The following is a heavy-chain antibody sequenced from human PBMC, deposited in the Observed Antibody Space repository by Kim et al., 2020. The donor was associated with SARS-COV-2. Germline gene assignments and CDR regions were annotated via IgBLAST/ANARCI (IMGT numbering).Heavy chain of an antibody. Sequence: SETLSLTCTVSGGSISSGGYYWRWIRQHPGKGLEWIGYIYYSGSTYYNPSLKSRVTISVDTSKNQFSLKLSSVPAADTAVYYCARGLFDYGDLYFDYWGQGTLVTVSS. J-gene: IGHJ4*02. CDR3: ARGLFDYGDLYFDY. D-gene: IGHD4-17*01. CDR1: GGSISSGGYY. CDR2: IYYSGST. V-gene: IGHV4-31*03.